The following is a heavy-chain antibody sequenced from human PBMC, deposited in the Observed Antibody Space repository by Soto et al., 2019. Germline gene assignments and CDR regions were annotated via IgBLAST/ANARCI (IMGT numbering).Heavy chain of an antibody. Sequence: SETLALTSTVSRSPINSRYYGGWIRQTPGKGLEWVASIYHSGSTHYNPSLKSRATISVDTSNNQFSLRLSSVTAADTAIYSCARNTSRRNFDYWGQGTKVTVSS. J-gene: IGHJ4*02. CDR3: ARNTSRRNFDY. D-gene: IGHD2-2*01. CDR2: IYHSGST. V-gene: IGHV4-38-2*02. CDR1: RSPINSRYY.